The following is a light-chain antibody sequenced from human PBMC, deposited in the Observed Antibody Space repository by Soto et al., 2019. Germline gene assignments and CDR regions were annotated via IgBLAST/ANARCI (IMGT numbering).Light chain of an antibody. CDR1: HNIDTR. CDR3: QQHADFPIT. Sequence: DIQMAQSPSTLSASIGDTVTITCRASHNIDTRLAWFQQKPGKAPNLLIYKASTLEAGVPSRFSASASGTEFTLTISSLQPDDFATYYFQQHADFPITLGGGTQVEI. V-gene: IGKV1-5*03. J-gene: IGKJ4*01. CDR2: KAS.